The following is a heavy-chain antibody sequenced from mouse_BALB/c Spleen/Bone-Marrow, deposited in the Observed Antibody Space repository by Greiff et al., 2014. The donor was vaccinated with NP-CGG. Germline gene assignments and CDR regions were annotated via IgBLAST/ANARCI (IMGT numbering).Heavy chain of an antibody. Sequence: VKLMESGPGLVAPSQSLSITCTVSGFSLTNYGVHWVRQPPGKGLEWLGVIWADGSTNYNSALMSRLSISKDNSKSQVFFKMNSLQTDDTAMYYCARITTATGAMDYWGRGTSGTVSA. V-gene: IGHV2-9*02. CDR1: GFSLTNYG. CDR3: ARITTATGAMDY. J-gene: IGHJ4*01. CDR2: IWADGST. D-gene: IGHD1-2*01.